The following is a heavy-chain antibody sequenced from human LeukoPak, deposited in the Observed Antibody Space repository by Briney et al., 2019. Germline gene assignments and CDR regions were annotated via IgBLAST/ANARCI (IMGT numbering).Heavy chain of an antibody. Sequence: SQTLSLTCTVSGGSISSYYWSWIRQPPGKGLEWMGFIYYSGSTNYNPSLKSRVTISVDTSKNQFSLKLSSVTAADTAVYYCASPGIVAAGTDRGFDYWGQGALVTVSS. CDR1: GGSISSYY. J-gene: IGHJ4*02. D-gene: IGHD6-13*01. CDR3: ASPGIVAAGTDRGFDY. CDR2: IYYSGST. V-gene: IGHV4-59*01.